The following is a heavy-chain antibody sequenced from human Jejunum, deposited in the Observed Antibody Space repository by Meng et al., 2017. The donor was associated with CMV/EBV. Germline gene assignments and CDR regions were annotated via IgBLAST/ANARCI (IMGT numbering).Heavy chain of an antibody. CDR2: LIPVLNKA. CDR3: ERGRGNQPLFDF. CDR1: VGSFSTYT. J-gene: IGHJ4*02. V-gene: IGHV1-69*10. D-gene: IGHD2/OR15-2a*01. Sequence: QVLPVQSGAEGKKPGSSVKVVCKTSVGSFSTYTFSWVRQAPGQGLEWLGGLIPVLNKAKSAPRFQDRVTFTADETTTTAYMELSSLTFEDTAVYFCERGRGNQPLFDFWGQGTLVTVSS.